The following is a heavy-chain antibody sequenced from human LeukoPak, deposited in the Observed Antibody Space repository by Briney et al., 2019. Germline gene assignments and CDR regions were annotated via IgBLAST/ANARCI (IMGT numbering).Heavy chain of an antibody. CDR1: GCSSSSYY. CDR2: IYTGGGT. D-gene: IGHD2-2*01. Sequence: PSETLSFTGTGAGCSSSSYYWSWIRQPAGKGLEGVGRIYTGGGTNYNPSLKSRVTMSVDTSRNPFSLKLSSVTAADAGGYYCARSGTSPRNFVYWGQGTLVTVSS. J-gene: IGHJ4*02. V-gene: IGHV4-4*07. CDR3: ARSGTSPRNFVY.